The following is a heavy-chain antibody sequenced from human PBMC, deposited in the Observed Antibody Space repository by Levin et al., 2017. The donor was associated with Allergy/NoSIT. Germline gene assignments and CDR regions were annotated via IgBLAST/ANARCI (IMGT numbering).Heavy chain of an antibody. D-gene: IGHD5-12*01. V-gene: IGHV3-74*01. CDR2: IKSDGSST. J-gene: IGHJ4*02. CDR1: GFTLSSYW. CDR3: ASGNSGYGRFDY. Sequence: PGESLKISCAASGFTLSSYWMHWVRQAPGKGLVWVSRIKSDGSSTSYADSVKGRFTISRDNAKNTLYLQMNSLRAEDTAEYYCASGNSGYGRFDYWGQGTLVTVSS.